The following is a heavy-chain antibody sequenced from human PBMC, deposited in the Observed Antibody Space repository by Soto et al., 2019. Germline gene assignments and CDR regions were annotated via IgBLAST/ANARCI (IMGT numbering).Heavy chain of an antibody. J-gene: IGHJ5*02. CDR1: GGSISSGGYY. Sequence: QVQLQESGPGLVKPSQTLSLTCTVSGGSISSGGYYWSWIRQHPGKGLEWIGYIYYSGSTYYNPSLKNRVTTSGDTSKHQFSLKLSSVTAADTAVYYCARERGAIDNWFDPWGQGTLVTVSS. CDR2: IYYSGST. V-gene: IGHV4-31*03. D-gene: IGHD3-10*01. CDR3: ARERGAIDNWFDP.